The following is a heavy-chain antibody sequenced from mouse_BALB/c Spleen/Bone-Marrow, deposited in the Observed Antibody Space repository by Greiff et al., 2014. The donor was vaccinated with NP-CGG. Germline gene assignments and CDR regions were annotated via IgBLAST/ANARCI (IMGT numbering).Heavy chain of an antibody. V-gene: IGHV1-67*01. Sequence: QVQLKESGPEVVRPGVSGKISCKGSGYTFTDYAMHWGEQSHAKSLEGIGVISTYNGNTNYNQKFKGKATMTVDKSSSTAYMELARLTSEDSAIYYCARTRGVPYAMDYWGQGTSVTVSS. CDR1: GYTFTDYA. CDR3: ARTRGVPYAMDY. CDR2: ISTYNGNT. J-gene: IGHJ4*01.